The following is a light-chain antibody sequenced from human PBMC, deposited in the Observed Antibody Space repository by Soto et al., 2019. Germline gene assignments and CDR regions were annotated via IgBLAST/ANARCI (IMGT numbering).Light chain of an antibody. J-gene: IGKJ1*01. Sequence: DIPMTQSRSTLSASVGDRVTSSCRASQSINNWLAWYQQKPGKAPKLFIFKASTLEIGVPSRFSGSGSGTEFTLSISSLQPDDFATYFCQQYESFPRTFGQGTKVEMK. CDR3: QQYESFPRT. V-gene: IGKV1-5*03. CDR1: QSINNW. CDR2: KAS.